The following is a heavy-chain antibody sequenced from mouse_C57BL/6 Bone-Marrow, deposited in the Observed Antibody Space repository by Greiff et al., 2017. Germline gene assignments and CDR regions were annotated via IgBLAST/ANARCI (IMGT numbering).Heavy chain of an antibody. CDR1: GFTFSDYY. CDR2: INYDGSST. Sequence: EVQRVESEGGLVQPGSSMKLSCTASGFTFSDYYMAWVRQVPEKGLEWVANINYDGSSTYYLDSLKSRFIISRDNAKNILYLQMSSLKSEDTATYYCASVDYGSSPYAMDYWGQGTSVTVSS. D-gene: IGHD1-1*01. CDR3: ASVDYGSSPYAMDY. V-gene: IGHV5-16*01. J-gene: IGHJ4*01.